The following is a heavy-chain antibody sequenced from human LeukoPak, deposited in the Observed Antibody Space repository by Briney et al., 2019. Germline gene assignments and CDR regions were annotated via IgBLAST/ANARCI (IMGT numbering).Heavy chain of an antibody. Sequence: GGSLRLSCAASGFTVSTYYMSWVRQAPGKGLECVSVIYSGGSTYYADSVKGRFTVSRDNSKNTLYLQMNSLRAEDTAMYYCARGLGYCTSTTCLLPFDYWGQGTLVTVSS. CDR2: IYSGGST. D-gene: IGHD2-2*01. V-gene: IGHV3-53*01. CDR1: GFTVSTYY. J-gene: IGHJ4*02. CDR3: ARGLGYCTSTTCLLPFDY.